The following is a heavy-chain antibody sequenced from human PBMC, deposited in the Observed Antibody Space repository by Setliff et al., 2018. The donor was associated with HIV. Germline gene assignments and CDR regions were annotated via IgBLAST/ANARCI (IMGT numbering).Heavy chain of an antibody. J-gene: IGHJ5*02. D-gene: IGHD3-3*01. CDR3: ARGAYYNSWSGCSAGGGSLGP. CDR1: GGSISGYY. CDR2: IYYSGST. V-gene: IGHV4-59*01. Sequence: SETLSLTCSVSGGSISGYYWNWVRQPPGKGLEWMGYIYYSGSTDYNPALKRRVTISLDTSKNQFSLKLSSVTAADTAVYYCARGAYYNSWSGCSAGGGSLGPWGQGTLVTVSS.